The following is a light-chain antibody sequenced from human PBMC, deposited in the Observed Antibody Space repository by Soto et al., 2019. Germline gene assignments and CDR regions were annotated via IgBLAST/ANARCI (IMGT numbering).Light chain of an antibody. J-gene: IGKJ1*01. V-gene: IGKV1-5*03. Sequence: DIQMTQSPSTLSASVGDRVTITCRASQSISTSLAWYQQKPGKAPKVLIYKASSLESGVPSMFGGSGSGTGFALTINSLQPDDFATYYFQHCDSYWTFGQGTKVEIK. CDR2: KAS. CDR3: QHCDSYWT. CDR1: QSISTS.